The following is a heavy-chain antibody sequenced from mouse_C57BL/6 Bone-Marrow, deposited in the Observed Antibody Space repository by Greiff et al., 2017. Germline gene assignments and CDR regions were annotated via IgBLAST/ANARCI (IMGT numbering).Heavy chain of an antibody. CDR3: ARTGYYYGSSYGFAY. CDR1: GYTFTGYW. J-gene: IGHJ3*01. CDR2: ILPGSGST. V-gene: IGHV1-9*01. D-gene: IGHD1-1*01. Sequence: VQLLQSGPVLMKPGASLKLSCKATGYTFTGYWIEWVKQRPGHGLEWIGEILPGSGSTNYNEKFKGKATFTPDTSSNTTYMQLSSLTTEDSAINYYARTGYYYGSSYGFAYWGRGTLVTVTA.